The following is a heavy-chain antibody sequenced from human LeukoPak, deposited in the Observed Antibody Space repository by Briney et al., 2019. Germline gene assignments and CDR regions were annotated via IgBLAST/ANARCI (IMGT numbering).Heavy chain of an antibody. V-gene: IGHV3-53*01. CDR1: GFTVSSNY. J-gene: IGHJ4*02. CDR2: IYSGGST. CDR3: AREGYSSSWYYFDY. Sequence: PGGSLRLSCVASGFTVSSNYMNWVRQAPEKGLEWVSVIYSGGSTYYADSVKGRFTISRDNSKNTLYLQMNSLRAEDTAVYYCAREGYSSSWYYFDYWGQGTLVTVSS. D-gene: IGHD6-13*01.